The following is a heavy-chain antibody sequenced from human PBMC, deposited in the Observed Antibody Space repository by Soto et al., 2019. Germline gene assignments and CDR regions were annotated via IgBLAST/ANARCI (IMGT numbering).Heavy chain of an antibody. D-gene: IGHD3-16*01. CDR1: TFSSFH. V-gene: IGHV3-48*04. CDR2: ITSSSDTI. J-gene: IGHJ4*02. CDR3: ARHGGTPDLYFDY. Sequence: TFSSFHMNWVRQAPGRGLEWVAYITSSSDTIYYSDSMKGRFTISRDNAKNSLYLQMSSLRAEDTALYYCARHGGTPDLYFDYWGQGTPVTVSS.